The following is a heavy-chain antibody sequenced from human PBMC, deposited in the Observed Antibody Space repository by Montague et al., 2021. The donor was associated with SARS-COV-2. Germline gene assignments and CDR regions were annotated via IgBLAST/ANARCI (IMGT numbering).Heavy chain of an antibody. CDR3: ASEWTYDSGSYKCQLLYFDF. CDR1: GGSISSSSYY. V-gene: IGHV4-39*01. CDR2: IYYTGST. Sequence: SETLSLTCTVSGGSISSSSYYWGWIRQSPGKGLEWIGSIYYTGSTYYNPSLKSRVSLSVDTSKNQFSLNLNSVTAADTAVYFCASEWTYDSGSYKCQLLYFDFWGQGALVTVSS. J-gene: IGHJ4*02. D-gene: IGHD3-10*01.